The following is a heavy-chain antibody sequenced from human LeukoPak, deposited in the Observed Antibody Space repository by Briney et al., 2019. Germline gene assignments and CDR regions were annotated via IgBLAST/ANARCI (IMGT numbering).Heavy chain of an antibody. Sequence: PSQTLSLTCTVSGGSITSGTYYWSWIRQPAGKGLEWIGRVSTTGSTMYNPSLKSRVILSVDTSKNQFSLNLSSVTAADTAVYFCVRDYSSGAFDMWGQGTMVTVSS. V-gene: IGHV4-61*02. CDR1: GGSITSGTYY. CDR3: VRDYSSGAFDM. CDR2: VSTTGST. D-gene: IGHD5-18*01. J-gene: IGHJ3*02.